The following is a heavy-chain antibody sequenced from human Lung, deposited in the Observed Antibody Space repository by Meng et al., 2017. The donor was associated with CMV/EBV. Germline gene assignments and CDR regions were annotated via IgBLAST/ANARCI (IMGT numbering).Heavy chain of an antibody. CDR1: GFTLSSYW. Sequence: ESLKISCAASGFTLSSYWVHWVRQVPGKGLVWVSRINSDDSTTTYADSVKGRFTISRDNAKNTVYLQMNSLRVEDTAVYYCARDCFGREDYWGQGPLVTVSS. CDR3: ARDCFGREDY. D-gene: IGHD3-10*01. J-gene: IGHJ4*02. V-gene: IGHV3-74*03. CDR2: INSDDSTT.